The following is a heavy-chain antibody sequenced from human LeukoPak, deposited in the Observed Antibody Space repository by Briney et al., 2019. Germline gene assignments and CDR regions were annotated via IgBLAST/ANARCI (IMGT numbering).Heavy chain of an antibody. V-gene: IGHV1-18*01. Sequence: ASVNVSCKPSGYTLRHYIISWVGQAPAQALEWMGWISAYNGNTNYAQSFQHRVTMNTDTSTTTAYIEVRSLTSDDAAVYYCARGQKSWLTQLLHYWGQGTRVTVS. CDR1: GYTLRHYI. CDR3: ARGQKSWLTQLLHY. CDR2: ISAYNGNT. J-gene: IGHJ4*02. D-gene: IGHD5-24*01.